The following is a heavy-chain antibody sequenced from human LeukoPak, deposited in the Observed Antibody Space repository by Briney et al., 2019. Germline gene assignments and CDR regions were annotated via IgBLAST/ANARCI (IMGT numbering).Heavy chain of an antibody. Sequence: GASVKVSCKASGYTFTSNYMHWVRQAPGQGLEWMGIINPSGGSTSYAQKSQGRVTMTRDTSTSTVYMELSSLRSEDTAVYYCARVAKVWGSYRSPDYWGQGTLVTVSS. CDR3: ARVAKVWGSYRSPDY. D-gene: IGHD3-16*02. V-gene: IGHV1-46*01. CDR1: GYTFTSNY. CDR2: INPSGGST. J-gene: IGHJ4*02.